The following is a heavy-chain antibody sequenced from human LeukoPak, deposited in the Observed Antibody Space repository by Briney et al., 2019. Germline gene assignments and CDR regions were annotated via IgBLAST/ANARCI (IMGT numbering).Heavy chain of an antibody. CDR2: INWNGGST. Sequence: PGGSLRLSCAASGFTFDDYGMSWVRQAPGKGLEWVSGINWNGGSTGYADSVKGRFTISRDNAKNSLYLQMNSLRAEDTALYYCARDLDYYDSSAPLAYWGQGTLVTVSS. V-gene: IGHV3-20*04. D-gene: IGHD3-22*01. J-gene: IGHJ4*02. CDR1: GFTFDDYG. CDR3: ARDLDYYDSSAPLAY.